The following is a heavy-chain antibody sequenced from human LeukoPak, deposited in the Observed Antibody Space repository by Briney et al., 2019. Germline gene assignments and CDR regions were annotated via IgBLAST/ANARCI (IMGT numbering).Heavy chain of an antibody. D-gene: IGHD2-8*01. V-gene: IGHV3-23*01. CDR1: RFTFSSYA. CDR2: ISGSGGST. J-gene: IGHJ6*03. CDR3: AKGALMVPLHYYYYMDV. Sequence: GGSLRLSCEASRFTFSSYAMSWVRQAPGKGLEWVSAISGSGGSTYYADSVKGRFTISRDNSKNTLYLQMNSLRAEDTAVYYGAKGALMVPLHYYYYMDVWGKGTTVTVSS.